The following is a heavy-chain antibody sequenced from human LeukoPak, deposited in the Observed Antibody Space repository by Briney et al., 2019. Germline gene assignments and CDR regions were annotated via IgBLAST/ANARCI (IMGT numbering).Heavy chain of an antibody. Sequence: PGGSLRLSCAASGFTFSSYGMHWVRQAPGKGLEWVAFIRYDGSNKYYADSVKGRFTISRDNSKNTLYLQMNSLRAEDTAVYYCAKDRAIQYYMDVWGKGTTVTVSS. CDR2: IRYDGSNK. CDR1: GFTFSSYG. D-gene: IGHD2-2*02. V-gene: IGHV3-30*02. CDR3: AKDRAIQYYMDV. J-gene: IGHJ6*03.